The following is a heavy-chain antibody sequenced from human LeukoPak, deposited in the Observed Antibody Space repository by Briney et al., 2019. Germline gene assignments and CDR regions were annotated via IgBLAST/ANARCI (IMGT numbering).Heavy chain of an antibody. CDR1: GGSISSGGYY. V-gene: IGHV4-31*03. CDR3: ARGRLYSSGWAAYYFDY. Sequence: PSQTLSLTCTLSGGSISSGGYYWSWIRQHPGKGLEWIGYIYYSGSTYYNPSLKSRVTISVDTSKNQFSLKLSSVTAADTAVYYCARGRLYSSGWAAYYFDYWGQGTLVTVSS. CDR2: IYYSGST. J-gene: IGHJ4*02. D-gene: IGHD6-19*01.